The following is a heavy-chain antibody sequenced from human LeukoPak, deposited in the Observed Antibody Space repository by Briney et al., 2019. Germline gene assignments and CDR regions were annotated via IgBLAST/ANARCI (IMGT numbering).Heavy chain of an antibody. V-gene: IGHV3-30*02. Sequence: GGSLRLSCAASGFIFSDYGMHWVRQGPGKGLEWVAFILYDGSEKYYADSVKGRFTVSRDNSKNTVYLQMNSLRTEDTAVYYCAKDQAGGWGQGTLVTVSS. CDR2: ILYDGSEK. J-gene: IGHJ4*02. CDR1: GFIFSDYG. D-gene: IGHD6-19*01. CDR3: AKDQAGG.